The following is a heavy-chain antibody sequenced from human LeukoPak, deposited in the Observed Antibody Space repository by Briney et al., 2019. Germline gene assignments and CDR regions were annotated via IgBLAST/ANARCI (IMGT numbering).Heavy chain of an antibody. Sequence: PPGGSLRLSCAASGFTFSSFGMHWVRQAPGKGLEWVSFIRYEGTNKYYADSVKGRFSISRDNSKNTLYLHMNSLRAEDTAFYYCAKDRGSSWYTAFDYWGQGTLVTVSS. V-gene: IGHV3-30*02. J-gene: IGHJ4*02. CDR2: IRYEGTNK. CDR1: GFTFSSFG. CDR3: AKDRGSSWYTAFDY. D-gene: IGHD6-13*01.